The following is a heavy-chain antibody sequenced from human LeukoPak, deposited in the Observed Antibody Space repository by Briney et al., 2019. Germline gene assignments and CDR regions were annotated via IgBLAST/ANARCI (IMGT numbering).Heavy chain of an antibody. CDR1: GGSISSSSYY. Sequence: PSETLSLTCTVSGGSISSSSYYWGWTRQPPGKGLEWIGNIYYSGSTYYKPSLKTRVTISVDTSKNQFSLKLTSVTAADTAVYYCARHASVDGNWPRPLDYWGQGSLVTVSS. CDR2: IYYSGST. J-gene: IGHJ4*02. V-gene: IGHV4-39*01. CDR3: ARHASVDGNWPRPLDY. D-gene: IGHD6-19*01.